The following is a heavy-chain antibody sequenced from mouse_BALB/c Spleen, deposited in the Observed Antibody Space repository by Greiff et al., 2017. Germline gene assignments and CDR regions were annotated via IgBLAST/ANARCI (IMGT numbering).Heavy chain of an antibody. CDR1: GYSFTSYW. V-gene: IGHV1S127*01. CDR2: IDPSDSET. Sequence: QVQLQQSGPQLVRPGASVKISCKASGYSFTSYWMHWVKQRPGQGLEWIGMIDPSDSETRLNQKFKDKATLTVDKSSSTAYMQLSSPTSEDSAVYYCARWDYGSSDYWGQGTTLTVSS. D-gene: IGHD1-1*01. CDR3: ARWDYGSSDY. J-gene: IGHJ2*01.